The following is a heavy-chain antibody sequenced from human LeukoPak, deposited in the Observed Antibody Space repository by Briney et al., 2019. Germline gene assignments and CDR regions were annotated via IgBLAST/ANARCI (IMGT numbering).Heavy chain of an antibody. V-gene: IGHV1-3*01. J-gene: IGHJ4*02. CDR2: INAGNGNT. CDR1: GYTFTSYA. Sequence: GASVKVSCKASGYTFTSYAMHWVRQAPGQRLEWMGWINAGNGNTKYSQKFQGRVTITRDTSASTAYMELSSPRSEDTAVYYCARDMAGPTVTTPDFDYWGQGTLVTVSS. CDR3: ARDMAGPTVTTPDFDY. D-gene: IGHD4-17*01.